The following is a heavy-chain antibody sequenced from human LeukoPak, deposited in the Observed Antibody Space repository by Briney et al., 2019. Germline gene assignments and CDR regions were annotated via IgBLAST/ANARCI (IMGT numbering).Heavy chain of an antibody. J-gene: IGHJ6*03. V-gene: IGHV4-34*10. Sequence: PSETLSLTCAVYGGSFSGYYWSWIRQPPGKGLEWIGEINHSGSTDYNPSLKSRLTMSVYTSNNQFSLKLNSVTAADTAVYYCARSAFSGIYYKVSYYYYYMDVWGKGTTVTISS. CDR3: ARSAFSGIYYKVSYYYYYMDV. CDR2: INHSGST. D-gene: IGHD3-10*01. CDR1: GGSFSGYY.